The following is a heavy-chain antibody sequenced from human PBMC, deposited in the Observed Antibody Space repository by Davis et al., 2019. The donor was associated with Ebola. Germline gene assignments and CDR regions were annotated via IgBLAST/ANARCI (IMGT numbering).Heavy chain of an antibody. Sequence: PGGSLRLSCAASGFTFRNYWMSWVRQAPGKGLEWVANIKQDGSEKYYVDSVKGRFTISRDNAKNSLYLQMNSLRAEDTAVYYCARKSTFFDYWGQGTRVTVSS. V-gene: IGHV3-7*03. CDR1: GFTFRNYW. D-gene: IGHD3-16*01. J-gene: IGHJ4*02. CDR2: IKQDGSEK. CDR3: ARKSTFFDY.